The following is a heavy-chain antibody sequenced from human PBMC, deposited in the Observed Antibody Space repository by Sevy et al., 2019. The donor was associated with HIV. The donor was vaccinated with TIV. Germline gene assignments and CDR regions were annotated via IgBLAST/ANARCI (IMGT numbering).Heavy chain of an antibody. Sequence: ASVKVSCKASGYTFTSYDINWVRQATGQGLEWMGWMNPNRGNTGYAQKFQGRVTMTRNTSVSTAYMELRSLRAEDTAVYYCAIRGSWYSVGWSPAFDYWGQGTLVTVSS. CDR1: GYTFTSYD. V-gene: IGHV1-8*01. D-gene: IGHD6-19*01. CDR2: MNPNRGNT. J-gene: IGHJ4*02. CDR3: AIRGSWYSVGWSPAFDY.